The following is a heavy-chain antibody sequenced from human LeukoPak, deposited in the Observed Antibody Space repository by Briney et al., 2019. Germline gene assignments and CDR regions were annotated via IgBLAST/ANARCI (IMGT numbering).Heavy chain of an antibody. CDR3: ARDSLTMIVGRQKRGLDY. CDR1: GFTFSTYA. V-gene: IGHV3-30*04. D-gene: IGHD3-22*01. CDR2: ISYDGSSK. J-gene: IGHJ4*02. Sequence: GGSLRLSCAASGFTFSTYAMHWVRQAPGKGLEWVAVISYDGSSKYYADSVKGRFTISRDNAKNSLYLQMNSLRAEDTAVYYCARDSLTMIVGRQKRGLDYWGQGTLVTVSS.